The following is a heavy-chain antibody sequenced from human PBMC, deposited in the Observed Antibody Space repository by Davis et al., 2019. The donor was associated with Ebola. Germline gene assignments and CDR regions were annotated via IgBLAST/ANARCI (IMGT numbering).Heavy chain of an antibody. D-gene: IGHD2-15*01. CDR1: GFTFSSYG. CDR3: ARVRCSGGSCYYYYGMDV. Sequence: GESLKISCAASGFTFSSYGMHWVRQAPGKGLEWVAVIWYDGSNKYYADSVKGRFTISRDNSKNTLYLQMNSLRAEDTAVYYCARVRCSGGSCYYYYGMDVWGQGTTVTASS. CDR2: IWYDGSNK. V-gene: IGHV3-33*01. J-gene: IGHJ6*02.